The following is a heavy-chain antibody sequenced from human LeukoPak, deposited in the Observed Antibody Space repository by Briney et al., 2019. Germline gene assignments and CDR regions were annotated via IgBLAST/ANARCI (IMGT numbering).Heavy chain of an antibody. CDR2: IYYPGST. J-gene: IGHJ2*01. V-gene: IGHV4-39*01. CDR1: GGSITSSSYY. D-gene: IGHD3-10*01. CDR3: ARHYYGSGSYSHYWYFDL. Sequence: SETLSLTCSVSGGSITSSSYYWGWIRQPPGKGLEWIGSIYYPGSTYYNPSLKSRVTISVDTLKNQFSLKLSSVTAADTAVYYCARHYYGSGSYSHYWYFDLWGRGTLVTVSS.